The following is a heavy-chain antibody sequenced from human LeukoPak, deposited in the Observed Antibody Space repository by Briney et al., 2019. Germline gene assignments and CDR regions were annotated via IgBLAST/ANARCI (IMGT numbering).Heavy chain of an antibody. Sequence: GGSLRLSCAASGFTFSSYEMNWVRQAPGKGLEWVSYISSSGSTIYYADSVKGRFTISRDNAKNSLFLQMNSLRPEDTAFYYCARDNSGTGSEHYFDSWGQGTLVTVSS. CDR3: ARDNSGTGSEHYFDS. D-gene: IGHD3/OR15-3a*01. J-gene: IGHJ4*02. CDR2: ISSSGSTI. CDR1: GFTFSSYE. V-gene: IGHV3-48*03.